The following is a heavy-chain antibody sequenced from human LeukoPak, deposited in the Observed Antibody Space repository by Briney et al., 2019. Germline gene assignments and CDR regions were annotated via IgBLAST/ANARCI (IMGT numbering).Heavy chain of an antibody. V-gene: IGHV4-39*01. CDR3: ASNEWSGYYFDY. J-gene: IGHJ4*02. CDR2: MYSSGST. Sequence: SETLSLTCTVSGGSISSSSYYWGWIRQPPGKGLEWIGSMYSSGSTYYNPSLKSRVIMSVDTSKNQFSLKLSSVTAADTAVYYCASNEWSGYYFDYWGQGTPVTVSS. CDR1: GGSISSSSYY. D-gene: IGHD3-3*01.